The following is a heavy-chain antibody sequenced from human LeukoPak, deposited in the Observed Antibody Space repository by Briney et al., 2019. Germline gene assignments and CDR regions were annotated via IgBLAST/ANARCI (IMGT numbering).Heavy chain of an antibody. CDR3: ARTGYYGSGTYFDY. J-gene: IGHJ4*02. CDR2: INPNSGGT. D-gene: IGHD3-10*01. CDR1: GYTFTGYY. Sequence: ASVKVSCKASGYTFTGYYMHWVRQAPGQGLEWMGWINPNSGGTNYAQKFQGRVTMTTDTSTSTAYMELRSLRSDDTAVYYCARTGYYGSGTYFDYWGQGTLVTVSS. V-gene: IGHV1-2*02.